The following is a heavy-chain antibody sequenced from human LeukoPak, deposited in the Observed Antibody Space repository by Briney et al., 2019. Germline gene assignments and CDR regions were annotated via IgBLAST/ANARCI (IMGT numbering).Heavy chain of an antibody. CDR3: ARDRLGYCSSTSCPGDP. D-gene: IGHD2-2*01. CDR2: ISAYNGNT. CDR1: GCTFTSYG. V-gene: IGHV1-18*01. Sequence: ASVKVSFKASGCTFTSYGISWVRQAPGQGLEWMGWISAYNGNTNYAQKLQGRVTMTTDTSTSTAYMELRSLRSDDTAVYYCARDRLGYCSSTSCPGDPWGQGTLVTVSS. J-gene: IGHJ5*02.